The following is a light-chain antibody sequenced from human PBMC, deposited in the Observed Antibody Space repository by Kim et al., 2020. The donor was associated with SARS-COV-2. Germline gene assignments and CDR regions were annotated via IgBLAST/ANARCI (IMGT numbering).Light chain of an antibody. CDR2: DAS. Sequence: EIVLTQSPATLSLSPGERATLSCRASQSVSSYLAWYQQKPGQAPRLLSYDASNRATGIPARFSGRGSGTDFTLTISSLEPEDSAVYYCQQRSRWPNFDQRTRRE. CDR3: QQRSRWPN. J-gene: IGKJ5*01. V-gene: IGKV3-11*01. CDR1: QSVSSY.